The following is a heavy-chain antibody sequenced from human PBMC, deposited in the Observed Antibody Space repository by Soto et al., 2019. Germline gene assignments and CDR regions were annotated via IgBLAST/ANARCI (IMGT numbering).Heavy chain of an antibody. V-gene: IGHV3-30-3*01. CDR3: ARGVAVAGTPVLAY. D-gene: IGHD6-19*01. CDR2: ICYVDGTNQ. J-gene: IGHJ4*02. Sequence: AGSIRIASAASRVRFSSSMIPLVRQDPGKGLVLVGLICYVDGTNQYDAEALRGRFTCSRDNPKNTLYLQMDSLRAEDTAVYYCARGVAVAGTPVLAYRGPGTLVTVSS. CDR1: RVRFSSSM.